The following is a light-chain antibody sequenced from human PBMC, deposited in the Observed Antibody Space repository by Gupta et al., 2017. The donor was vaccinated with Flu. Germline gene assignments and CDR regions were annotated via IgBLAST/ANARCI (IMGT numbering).Light chain of an antibody. CDR3: QQYPGT. J-gene: IGKJ2*02. Sequence: ASVGNRVTIHCHASQDITTYLNWYQQKPGKVPKFLICDASRLGQGVPSRCSGSGYGTDFSFTINRLLPEDIGTYYCQQYPGTFGQGTKLEIK. CDR2: DAS. V-gene: IGKV1-33*01. CDR1: QDITTY.